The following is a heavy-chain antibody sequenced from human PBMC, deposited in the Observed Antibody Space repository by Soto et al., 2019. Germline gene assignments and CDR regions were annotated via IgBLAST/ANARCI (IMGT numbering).Heavy chain of an antibody. J-gene: IGHJ4*02. CDR1: GFTFSSYA. CDR3: AKEMTSSGFFDY. CDR2: ISGSGAKA. Sequence: EVQLLESGGGLVQPGGSLRLSCAASGFTFSSYAMSWVRQAPGKGLEWVSAISGSGAKAYYADSVKGRFTISRDNSKNTLFLQMDNLRAEDTAVYYCAKEMTSSGFFDYWGQGTLATVSS. D-gene: IGHD6-25*01. V-gene: IGHV3-23*01.